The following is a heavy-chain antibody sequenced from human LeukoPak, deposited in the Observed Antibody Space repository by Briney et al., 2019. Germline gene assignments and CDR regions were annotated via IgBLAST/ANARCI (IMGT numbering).Heavy chain of an antibody. J-gene: IGHJ4*02. CDR3: TRELGGSYFDY. CDR1: GYTFTNYY. V-gene: IGHV1-46*01. D-gene: IGHD1-26*01. Sequence: ASVKVSCKASGYTFTNYYIHWVRPAPGQGLEWMGVINPSVVGTTYAQRFQGRVTMTRDTSTSTVYMEVSGLRSEDTAVYYCTRELGGSYFDYWGQGTRVTVSS. CDR2: INPSVVGT.